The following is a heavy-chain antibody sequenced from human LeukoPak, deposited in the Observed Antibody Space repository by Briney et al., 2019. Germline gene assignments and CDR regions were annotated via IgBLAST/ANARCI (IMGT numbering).Heavy chain of an antibody. Sequence: GAALKISWKGSGSRFTSYWIGWGRQRPGKGVEGMGMIYPGDSDTRYSPSFKGQVTISADKSISTAYLQWSSLKASDTAMYYCARGVYYDILTDPAGNFDYWGQGTLVTVSS. J-gene: IGHJ4*02. CDR3: ARGVYYDILTDPAGNFDY. CDR1: GSRFTSYW. V-gene: IGHV5-51*01. D-gene: IGHD3-9*01. CDR2: IYPGDSDT.